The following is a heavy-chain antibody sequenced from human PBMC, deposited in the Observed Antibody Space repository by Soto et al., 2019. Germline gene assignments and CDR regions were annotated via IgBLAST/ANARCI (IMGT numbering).Heavy chain of an antibody. CDR1: GFTFSGYA. J-gene: IGHJ6*02. D-gene: IGHD3-3*01. V-gene: IGHV3-30-3*01. CDR2: ISYDGSNK. Sequence: VELAESGGGVVQPGRSLRLSCAASGFTFSGYALHWVRQTPGKGLEWMAVISYDGSNKYYAGSVEGRFTISRDNSKNTLFLQMNSLRTEDTAIYYCARAEPAGFGVMTASHYYGMDVWGQGTTLTVSS. CDR3: ARAEPAGFGVMTASHYYGMDV.